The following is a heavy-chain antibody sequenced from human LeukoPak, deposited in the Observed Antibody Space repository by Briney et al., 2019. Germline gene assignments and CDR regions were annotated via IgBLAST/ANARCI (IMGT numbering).Heavy chain of an antibody. D-gene: IGHD1-26*01. CDR2: IYTSGST. J-gene: IGHJ4*02. V-gene: IGHV4-4*07. CDR3: ARCRRVEWGYYFDY. Sequence: SETLSLTCTVSGGSLSSYHWSWIRQPAGKGPEWIGRIYTSGSTNYTPALKSRVTMSVDASKNQFSLKLSSVTAADTAVYYCARCRRVEWGYYFDYWGQGTLVTVSS. CDR1: GGSLSSYH.